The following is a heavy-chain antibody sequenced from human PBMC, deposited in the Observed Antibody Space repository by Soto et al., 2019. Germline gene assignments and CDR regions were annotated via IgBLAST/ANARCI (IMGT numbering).Heavy chain of an antibody. CDR2: IYYSGST. D-gene: IGHD3-3*01. V-gene: IGHV4-61*01. Sequence: SGTLPLTCTVSGGSVGSGSYYWSWIRQPPGKGLEWIGYIYYSGSTNYNPSLKSRVTISVDTSKNQFSLKLSSVTAADTAVYYCARTYYDFWSGYLIGEAGFDYRGQGTLVTVSS. J-gene: IGHJ4*02. CDR3: ARTYYDFWSGYLIGEAGFDY. CDR1: GGSVGSGSYY.